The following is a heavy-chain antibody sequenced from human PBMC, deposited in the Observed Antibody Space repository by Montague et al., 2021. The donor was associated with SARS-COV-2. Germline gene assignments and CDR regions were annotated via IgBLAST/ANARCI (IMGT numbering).Heavy chain of an antibody. D-gene: IGHD1-14*01. J-gene: IGHJ4*02. CDR2: IRTTGHA. CDR3: ARFGSGTLEFDL. CDR1: GASISTGIYY. V-gene: IGHV4-61*02. Sequence: TLSLTCTVSGASISTGIYYWSWIRRPAGKGLEWIGRIRTTGHADYNSSLESQVFMSVDTSTNQFSLSLTSVTAADTAVYFCARFGSGTLEFDLWGQGTLVTVSS.